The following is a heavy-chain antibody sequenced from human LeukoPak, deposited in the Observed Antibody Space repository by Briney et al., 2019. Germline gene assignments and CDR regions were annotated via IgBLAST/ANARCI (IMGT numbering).Heavy chain of an antibody. CDR1: GYTFTNYY. CDR3: ARFSYGGGGYFDY. D-gene: IGHD5-18*01. V-gene: IGHV1-46*04. CDR2: INPSGGST. Sequence: ASVKVSCKASGYTFTNYYMHWVRQAPGQGLEWMGIINPSGGSTSYAQKLQGRVTITRDTSTSTVYMELSSLRSEDTAMYYCARFSYGGGGYFDYWGQGTLVTVSS. J-gene: IGHJ4*02.